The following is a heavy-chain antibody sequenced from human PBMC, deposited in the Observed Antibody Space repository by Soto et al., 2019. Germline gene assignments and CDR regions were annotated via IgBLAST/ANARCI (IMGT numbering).Heavy chain of an antibody. V-gene: IGHV1-8*01. CDR2: MNPKSGNT. CDR1: GYTFSSYD. CDR3: ASGASMDV. D-gene: IGHD2-2*01. Sequence: ASVKVSCKASGYTFSSYDINWVRQATGQGLEWMGWMNPKSGNTGYVQKFQDRVTMTRDTSINTAYMELSGLRSEDTAVYYCASGASMDVWGQGTTVPVSS. J-gene: IGHJ6*02.